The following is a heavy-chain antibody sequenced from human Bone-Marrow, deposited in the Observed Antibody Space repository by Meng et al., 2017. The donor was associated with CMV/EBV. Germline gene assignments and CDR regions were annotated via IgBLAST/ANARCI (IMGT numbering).Heavy chain of an antibody. CDR3: ARDPSLRRFLEWLLDY. CDR2: IKPNSGGT. Sequence: ASLKVSCKASGYTFTGYYMHWGRQAPGQELEWMGWIKPNSGGTNYAQKFQGRVTMTRDTSTSTAYMELSRLRSDDTAVYYCARDPSLRRFLEWLLDYWGQGTLVTVSS. D-gene: IGHD3-3*01. CDR1: GYTFTGYY. J-gene: IGHJ4*02. V-gene: IGHV1-2*02.